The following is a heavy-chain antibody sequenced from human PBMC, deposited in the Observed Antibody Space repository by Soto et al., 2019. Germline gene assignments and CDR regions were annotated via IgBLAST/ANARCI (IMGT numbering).Heavy chain of an antibody. CDR1: GGFVSSGSYY. Sequence: QVQLQQWGAGLLKPSETLSLTCAVYGGFVSSGSYYWSWIRQPPGKGLEWIGEMSHSGGTHFNPSLKSRLTISVDTYKNQFSLKMGSVTAADTALYYCARVERGTATTVVDAFDIWGPGTMVTVSS. V-gene: IGHV4-34*01. CDR2: MSHSGGT. D-gene: IGHD1-1*01. CDR3: ARVERGTATTVVDAFDI. J-gene: IGHJ3*02.